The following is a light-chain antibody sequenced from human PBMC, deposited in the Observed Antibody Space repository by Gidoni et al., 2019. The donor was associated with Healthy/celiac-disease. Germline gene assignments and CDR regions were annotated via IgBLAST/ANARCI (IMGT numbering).Light chain of an antibody. V-gene: IGKV1-39*01. CDR1: QSISNY. J-gene: IGKJ5*01. CDR3: QQSYSTLIT. CDR2: AAS. Sequence: DIQMNQSPSSLSASVGDRVTITCRASQSISNYLNWYQQKPGKAPKLLIYAASSLQSGVPSRFSGSGSGTDFTLTISSLQPEDFATYYCQQSYSTLITFGQGTRLEIK.